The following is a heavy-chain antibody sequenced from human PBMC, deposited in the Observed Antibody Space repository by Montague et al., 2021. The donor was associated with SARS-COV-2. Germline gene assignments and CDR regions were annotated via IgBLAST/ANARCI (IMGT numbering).Heavy chain of an antibody. D-gene: IGHD3-9*01. V-gene: IGHV4-34*01. CDR3: ARGSVFRYYDFLTGTRSCFDY. Sequence: SETLSLTCAVYGGSFSGDYWSWTRHPPGKGQEWIGEINNSGSTKNKSSLKSRVTISADTSKKQFSLKMSSGTAADTAVYYCARGSVFRYYDFLTGTRSCFDYWGQGTLVTVSS. CDR2: INNSGST. CDR1: GGSFSGDY. J-gene: IGHJ4*02.